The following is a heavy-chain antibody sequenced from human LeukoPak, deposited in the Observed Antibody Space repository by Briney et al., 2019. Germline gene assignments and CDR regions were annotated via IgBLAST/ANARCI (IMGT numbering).Heavy chain of an antibody. CDR2: MNPNNGNT. CDR3: ARDLVDNACDF. J-gene: IGHJ4*02. D-gene: IGHD2-8*01. V-gene: IGHV1-8*02. Sequence: GASVKVSCKASGYTFTSYAMHWVRQAPGQGLEWMGWMNPNNGNTGYVQKLQGRLTMTRDTSISTAYMELSSLRSEDTAVYYCARDLVDNACDFWGQGTLVTVSS. CDR1: GYTFTSYA.